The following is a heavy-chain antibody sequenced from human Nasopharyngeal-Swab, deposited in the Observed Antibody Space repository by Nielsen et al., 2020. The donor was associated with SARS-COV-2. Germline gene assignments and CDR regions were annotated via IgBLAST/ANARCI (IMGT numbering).Heavy chain of an antibody. Sequence: GESLKISCAASGFTLSDFYMSWIRQAPGKGLEWLGFSRKKAYGGTTEYAASVRGRFTISRDESKSSAYLQIDRLNSEDTAVYYCARGGCNSGNCHSPDWFDPWGQGTLVTVSS. V-gene: IGHV3-71*01. CDR2: SRKKAYGGTT. J-gene: IGHJ5*02. CDR1: GFTLSDFY. D-gene: IGHD2-15*01. CDR3: ARGGCNSGNCHSPDWFDP.